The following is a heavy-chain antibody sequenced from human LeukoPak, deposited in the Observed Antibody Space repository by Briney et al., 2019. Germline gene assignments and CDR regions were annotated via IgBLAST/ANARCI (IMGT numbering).Heavy chain of an antibody. CDR3: ARGVLIQGRGAFDI. V-gene: IGHV1-2*02. J-gene: IGHJ3*02. D-gene: IGHD3-9*01. CDR2: VIPNSGGT. Sequence: ASVKVSCKASGYTFTVYYIHWVRQAPGQGPEWMGWVIPNSGGTKYAQKFQDRVTLTRDTSTNTAYMELSSLTHDDTAVYYCARGVLIQGRGAFDIWGQGSVVTVSS. CDR1: GYTFTVYY.